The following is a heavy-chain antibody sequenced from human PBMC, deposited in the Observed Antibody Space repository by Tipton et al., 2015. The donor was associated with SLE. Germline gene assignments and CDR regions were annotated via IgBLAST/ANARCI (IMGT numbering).Heavy chain of an antibody. Sequence: TLSLTCTVSGGSISSYYWSWIRQPPGKGLEWIGYIYYSGSTNYNPSLKSRVTISVDTSKNQFSLKLSSVTAADTAVYYCARGDGIAAADLRGRYFDLWGRGTLVTVSS. CDR3: ARGDGIAAADLRGRYFDL. CDR1: GGSISSYY. CDR2: IYYSGST. J-gene: IGHJ2*01. V-gene: IGHV4-59*12. D-gene: IGHD6-13*01.